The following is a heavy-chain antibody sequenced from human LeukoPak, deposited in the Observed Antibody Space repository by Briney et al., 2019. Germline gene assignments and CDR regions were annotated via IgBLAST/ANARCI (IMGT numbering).Heavy chain of an antibody. J-gene: IGHJ4*02. D-gene: IGHD2-2*01. V-gene: IGHV4-34*01. CDR2: INHSGST. CDR3: ASGGRLGYCSSTSCYRNYKFDY. CDR1: GGSFSGYY. Sequence: PSETLSLTCAVYGGSFSGYYWSWIRQPPGKGLEWIGEINHSGSTNYNPSLKSRVTISVDTSKNQFSLELSSVTAADTAVYYCASGGRLGYCSSTSCYRNYKFDYWGQGTLVTVSS.